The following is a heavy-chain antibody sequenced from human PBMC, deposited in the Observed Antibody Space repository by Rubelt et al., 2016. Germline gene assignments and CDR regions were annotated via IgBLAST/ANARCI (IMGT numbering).Heavy chain of an antibody. J-gene: IGHJ4*02. CDR3: AKGPRGGSGDPYYFDY. V-gene: IGHV3-23*01. CDR1: GFTFSSYA. CDR2: ISGSGGST. Sequence: EVQLLESGGGLVQPGGSLRLSCAASGFTFSSYAMSWVRQAPGKGLEWVSAISGSGGSTYYADSVKGRVTISRDKSKNTLYLQMDSLRAEDTAVYYCAKGPRGGSGDPYYFDYWGQGTLVTVSS. D-gene: IGHD2-15*01.